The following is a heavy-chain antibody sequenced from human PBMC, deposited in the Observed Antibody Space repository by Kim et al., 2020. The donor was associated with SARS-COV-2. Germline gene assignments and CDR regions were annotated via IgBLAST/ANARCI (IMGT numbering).Heavy chain of an antibody. CDR3: ARNEMSDITIFGVVSWNGGCDI. D-gene: IGHD3-3*01. Sequence: SETLSLTCTVSGGSVSSGSYYWSWIRQPPGKGLEWIGYIYYSGSTNYNPSLKSRVTISVDTSKNQFSLKLSSVTAADTAVYYCARNEMSDITIFGVVSWNGGCDIWGQGTLVTVSS. CDR1: GGSVSSGSYY. V-gene: IGHV4-61*01. CDR2: IYYSGST. J-gene: IGHJ3*02.